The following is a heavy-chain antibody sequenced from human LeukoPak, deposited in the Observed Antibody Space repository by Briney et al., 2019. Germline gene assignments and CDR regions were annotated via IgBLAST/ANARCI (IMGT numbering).Heavy chain of an antibody. CDR1: GGSISSGGYY. CDR2: IYYSVST. V-gene: IGHV4-31*03. J-gene: IGHJ4*02. Sequence: SETLSLTCTVSGGSISSGGYYWSWIRQHPGKGLEWIGYIYYSVSTYYNPSLKSRVTISVDTSKNQFSLKLSSVTAADTAVYYCARDCSSTSCYIVWGQGTLVTVSS. CDR3: ARDCSSTSCYIV. D-gene: IGHD2-2*02.